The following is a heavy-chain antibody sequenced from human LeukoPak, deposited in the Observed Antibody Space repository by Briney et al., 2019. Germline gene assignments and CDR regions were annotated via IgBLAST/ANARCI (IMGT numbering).Heavy chain of an antibody. Sequence: PGGSLRLSCAASGFTFSSYAMNWVRQAPGKGLEWVSSISGSGGRTYYADSVKGRFTISRDNAKNSLYLQMNSLRAEDTAVYYCARDLRGSGGSCYGYWGQGTLVTVSS. CDR2: ISGSGGRT. J-gene: IGHJ4*02. CDR3: ARDLRGSGGSCYGY. CDR1: GFTFSSYA. D-gene: IGHD2-15*01. V-gene: IGHV3-23*01.